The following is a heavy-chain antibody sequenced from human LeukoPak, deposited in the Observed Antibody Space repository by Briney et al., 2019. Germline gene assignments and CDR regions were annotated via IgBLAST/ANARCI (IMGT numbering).Heavy chain of an antibody. J-gene: IGHJ5*02. CDR1: GYSFTSYW. V-gene: IGHV5-10-1*04. CDR2: IDPSDSYT. CDR3: ASPLGSSGYYKA. Sequence: PGESLRISCKGSGYSFTSYWISWVRQMPGKGLEWMGRIDPSDSYTNYSPSFQGQVTISVDKSISTAFLQWSTLKASDTAIYYCASPLGSSGYYKAWGQGTLVTVSS. D-gene: IGHD3-22*01.